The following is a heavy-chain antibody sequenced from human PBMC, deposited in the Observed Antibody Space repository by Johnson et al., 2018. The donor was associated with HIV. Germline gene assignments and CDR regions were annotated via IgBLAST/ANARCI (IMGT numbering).Heavy chain of an antibody. CDR3: ATSTASDAFDI. CDR2: ISGGST. J-gene: IGHJ3*02. CDR1: GFTVSSNE. D-gene: IGHD1-1*01. Sequence: VHLVESRGVLVQPGGSLRLSCAASGFTVSSNEMSWVRQAPGKGLEWVSSISGGSTYYADSRKGRFTISRDNSKNTLHLQMNSLRVEDAAVYYCATSTASDAFDIWGQGTIVTVSS. V-gene: IGHV3-38-3*01.